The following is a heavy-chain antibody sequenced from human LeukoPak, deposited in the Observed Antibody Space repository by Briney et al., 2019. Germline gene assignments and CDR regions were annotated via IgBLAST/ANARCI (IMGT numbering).Heavy chain of an antibody. J-gene: IGHJ4*02. CDR2: ISGSGGTT. CDR3: AKSPRREPDFDY. Sequence: GGSLRLSCAASGFTFSSYAMSWVRQAPGKGLELVSGISGSGGTTYYADSVKGRFTISRDNSKNTLYLQLNSLRAEDTAIYYCAKSPRREPDFDYWGQGTLVTVSS. CDR1: GFTFSSYA. D-gene: IGHD1-26*01. V-gene: IGHV3-23*01.